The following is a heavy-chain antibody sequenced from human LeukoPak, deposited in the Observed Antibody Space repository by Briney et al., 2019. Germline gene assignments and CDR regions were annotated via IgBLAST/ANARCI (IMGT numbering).Heavy chain of an antibody. Sequence: SETLSLTCTVSGGSISSSSYYWGWIRQPPGKGLEWIGTIYYSGSTYYPSLMGRVTISVDTSKHQFSLKLSSVTAADTAVYYCARYSSGWYSPFDYWGQGTLVTVSS. J-gene: IGHJ4*02. CDR2: IYYSGST. D-gene: IGHD6-19*01. CDR3: ARYSSGWYSPFDY. CDR1: GGSISSSSYY. V-gene: IGHV4-39*01.